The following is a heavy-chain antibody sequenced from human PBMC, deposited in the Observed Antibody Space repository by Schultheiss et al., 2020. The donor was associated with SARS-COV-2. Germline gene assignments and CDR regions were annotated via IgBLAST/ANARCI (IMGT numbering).Heavy chain of an antibody. CDR1: GGSISSSDW. D-gene: IGHD6-19*01. CDR2: IYYSGST. CDR3: ARLGSGWQIDY. Sequence: SQTLSLTCTVSGGSISSSDWWSWVRQPPGKGLEWIGYIYYSGSTNYNPSLKSRVTISVDTSKNQFSLKLSSVTAADTAVYYCARLGSGWQIDYWGQGTLVTVSS. J-gene: IGHJ4*02. V-gene: IGHV4-61*01.